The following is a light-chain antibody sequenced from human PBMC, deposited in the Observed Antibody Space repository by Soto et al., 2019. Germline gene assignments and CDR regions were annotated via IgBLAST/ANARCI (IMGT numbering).Light chain of an antibody. J-gene: IGLJ2*01. CDR1: SSNIGNNS. V-gene: IGLV1-51*02. Sequence: QSVLTQPPSVSAAPGQKVTISGSGSSSNIGNNSVSWYQQLPGTSPKLLIYENNKRPSGIPDRFSGSKSGTSATLGITGLQTGDEADYYCGTWDSSLSAGREVFGGGTKLTVL. CDR2: ENN. CDR3: GTWDSSLSAGREV.